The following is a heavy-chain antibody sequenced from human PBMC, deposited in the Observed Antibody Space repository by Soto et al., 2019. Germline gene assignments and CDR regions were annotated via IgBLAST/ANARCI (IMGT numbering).Heavy chain of an antibody. CDR1: GFTFSNAW. CDR2: IKSKTDGGTT. D-gene: IGHD3-10*01. Sequence: PGGSLRLSCAASGFTFSNAWLNWVRQAPGKGLEWVGRIKSKTDGGTTDYAAPVKGRFTISRDDSKNTLYLQMNSLKTEDTAVYYCTTWRIPLWFAELLRGYYYYYGLDVWGQGTTVTVSS. V-gene: IGHV3-15*07. CDR3: TTWRIPLWFAELLRGYYYYYGLDV. J-gene: IGHJ6*02.